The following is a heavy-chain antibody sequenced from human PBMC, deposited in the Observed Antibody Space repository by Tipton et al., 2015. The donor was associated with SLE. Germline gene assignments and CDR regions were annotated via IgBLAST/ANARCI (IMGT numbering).Heavy chain of an antibody. CDR2: IYYSGST. D-gene: IGHD5-12*01. J-gene: IGHJ4*02. CDR1: GYSISSGYY. CDR3: ARASGYDYLDY. Sequence: TLSLTCAVSGYSISSGYYWGWIRQPPGKGLEWIGSIYYSGSTYYNPSLKSRVTISVDTSKNQFSLKLSSVTAADTAVYYCARASGYDYLDYWGQGTPVTVSS. V-gene: IGHV4-38-2*01.